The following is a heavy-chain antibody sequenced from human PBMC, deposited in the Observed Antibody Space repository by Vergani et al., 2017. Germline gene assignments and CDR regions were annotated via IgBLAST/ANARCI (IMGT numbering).Heavy chain of an antibody. V-gene: IGHV3-23*01. J-gene: IGHJ4*02. D-gene: IGHD5-12*01. Sequence: EVQLLESGGGLVQPGGSLRLSCEASGFSFPGYAMSWVRQAPGKGLEWVSSVSGSSATPYYADSVKGRFIISRDNSKNTLHLQMNRLRADDTAVYYCTKVSRGYTGYFFDYWGQGTLATVSS. CDR3: TKVSRGYTGYFFDY. CDR2: VSGSSATP. CDR1: GFSFPGYA.